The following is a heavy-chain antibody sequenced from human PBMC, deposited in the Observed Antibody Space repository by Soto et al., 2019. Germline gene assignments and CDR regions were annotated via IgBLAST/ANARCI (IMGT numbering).Heavy chain of an antibody. V-gene: IGHV3-11*01. J-gene: IGHJ4*02. Sequence: GGSLRLSCASSGFTFSDYYMSWIRQAPGKGLEWVSYISSSGSAIYYADSVKGRFTISRDNAKNSLYLQMNSLRAEDTAVYYCARDRYGDKAFDYWGQGTLVTVSS. CDR2: ISSSGSAI. CDR1: GFTFSDYY. CDR3: ARDRYGDKAFDY. D-gene: IGHD4-17*01.